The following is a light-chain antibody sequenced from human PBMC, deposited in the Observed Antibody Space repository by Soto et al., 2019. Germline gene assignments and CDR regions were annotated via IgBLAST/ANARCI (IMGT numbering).Light chain of an antibody. CDR1: SSDVGSYNL. Sequence: QSALTQPASVSGSPGQSITISCTGTSSDVGSYNLVSWYQQHPGKAPKLMIYEGSKRPSGVSNRFSGSKSGNTASLTISGLQAEDEADYSCCSYAGSSTPYVFGTGNKVTVL. CDR2: EGS. CDR3: CSYAGSSTPYV. V-gene: IGLV2-23*01. J-gene: IGLJ1*01.